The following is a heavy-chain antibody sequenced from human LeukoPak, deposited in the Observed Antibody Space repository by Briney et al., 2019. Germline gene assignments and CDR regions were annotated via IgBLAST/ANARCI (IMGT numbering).Heavy chain of an antibody. CDR2: IKFDGSEI. D-gene: IGHD3-22*01. V-gene: IGHV3-7*01. Sequence: GGSLRLSCAASGFSLSDYWMTWVRQAPGKGRECVGKIKFDGSEIYYLDSVRGRFSISRDNAKNSLYLQMNSLRVEDTAVCYCTRDLNHDSSGWGQGTLVTVSS. CDR1: GFSLSDYW. CDR3: TRDLNHDSSG. J-gene: IGHJ4*02.